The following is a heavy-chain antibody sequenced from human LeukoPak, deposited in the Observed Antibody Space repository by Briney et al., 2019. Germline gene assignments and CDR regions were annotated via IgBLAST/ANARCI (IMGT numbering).Heavy chain of an antibody. CDR2: ISSSSSYI. CDR1: RFTFSSYS. J-gene: IGHJ4*02. V-gene: IGHV3-21*01. D-gene: IGHD6-19*01. CDR3: ARDLTAVAGTWDY. Sequence: PGGSLRLSCAASRFTFSSYSMNWVRQAPGKGLEWVSSISSSSSYIYYADSVKGRFTISRDNAKNSLYLQMNSLRAEDTAVYYCARDLTAVAGTWDYWGQGTLVTVSS.